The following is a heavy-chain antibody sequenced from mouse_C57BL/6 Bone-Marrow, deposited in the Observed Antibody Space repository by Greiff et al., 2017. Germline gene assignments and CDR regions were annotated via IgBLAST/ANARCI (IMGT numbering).Heavy chain of an antibody. CDR3: ARMVKGY. J-gene: IGHJ2*01. CDR1: GYAFTNSL. CDR2: INPGSGGT. D-gene: IGHD2-2*01. V-gene: IGHV1-54*01. Sequence: QVQLQQSGAELVRPGTSVKVSCKASGYAFTNSLIEWVKQRPGQGLEWIGVINPGSGGTNYNEKFKGKATLTADKSSSTAYMQLSSLTSEDSAFYFCARMVKGYWGQGTTLTVSS.